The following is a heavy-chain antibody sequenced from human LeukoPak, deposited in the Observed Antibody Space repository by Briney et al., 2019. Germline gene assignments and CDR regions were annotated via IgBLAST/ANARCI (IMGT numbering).Heavy chain of an antibody. CDR3: ARVVHTMVRGTLYFDY. V-gene: IGHV4-39*01. CDR1: GGSISSSSYY. D-gene: IGHD3-10*01. J-gene: IGHJ4*02. CDR2: IYYSGST. Sequence: PSETLSLTCTVSGGSISSSSYYWGWIRQPSGKGLEWIGSIYYSGSTYYNPSLKSRVTISVDTSKNQFSLKLSSVTAADTAVYYCARVVHTMVRGTLYFDYWGQGTLVTVSS.